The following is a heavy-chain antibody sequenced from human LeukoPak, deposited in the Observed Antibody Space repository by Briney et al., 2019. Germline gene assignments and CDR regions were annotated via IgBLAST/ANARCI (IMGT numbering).Heavy chain of an antibody. CDR2: INRSGST. J-gene: IGHJ5*02. D-gene: IGHD3-22*01. CDR1: GGSFSGYY. Sequence: SETLSLTCAVYGGSFSGYYWSWIRQPPGKGLEWIGEINRSGSTNYNPSLKSRVTISVDTSKNQFSLKLSSVTAADTAVYYCASRDYYDSSGYPWNWFDPWGQGTLVTVSS. V-gene: IGHV4-34*01. CDR3: ASRDYYDSSGYPWNWFDP.